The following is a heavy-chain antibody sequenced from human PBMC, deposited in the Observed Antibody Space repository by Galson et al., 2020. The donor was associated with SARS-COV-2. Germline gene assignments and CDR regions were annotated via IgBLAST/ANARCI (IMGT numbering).Heavy chain of an antibody. V-gene: IGHV2-70*01. D-gene: IGHD6-13*01. CDR2: ICWDDDK. Sequence: SGPTLVKPTQTLTLTCTFSGFSLSTSGLCVTYIRQPPGKALEWLALICWDDDKYYNTSLKTRLTISKDTSKNQVVLTMTNMDPVDTATYYCARALAAAPVFGAFDIWGQGTMVTVSS. J-gene: IGHJ3*02. CDR1: GFSLSTSGLC. CDR3: ARALAAAPVFGAFDI.